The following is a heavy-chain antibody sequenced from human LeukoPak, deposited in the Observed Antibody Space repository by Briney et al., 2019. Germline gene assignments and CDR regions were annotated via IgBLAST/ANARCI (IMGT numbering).Heavy chain of an antibody. Sequence: GGALRLSCAASGFTFSSYSMNWLRQAPGKGREGVSSISSSSSCIYYADSMKGRFTISRDNAKNSLYLQMNSLRGEDTAVYYCARDSIAAAALDYWGQGTLVTVSS. CDR2: ISSSSSCI. CDR1: GFTFSSYS. CDR3: ARDSIAAAALDY. D-gene: IGHD6-13*01. V-gene: IGHV3-21*01. J-gene: IGHJ4*02.